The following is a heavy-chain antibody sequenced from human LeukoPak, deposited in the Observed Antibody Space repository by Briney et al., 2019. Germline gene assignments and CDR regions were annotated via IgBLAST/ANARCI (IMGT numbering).Heavy chain of an antibody. D-gene: IGHD6-19*01. V-gene: IGHV1-18*01. CDR3: ARDHRGWDAFDI. J-gene: IGHJ3*02. CDR1: GYTFTSYG. CDR2: ISAYNGNT. Sequence: ASVKVSCKASGYTFTSYGISWLRQAPGQGLEWMGWISAYNGNTNYAQKLQGRVTMTTDTSTSTAYMELRSLRSDDTAAYYCARDHRGWDAFDIWGQGTMVTVSS.